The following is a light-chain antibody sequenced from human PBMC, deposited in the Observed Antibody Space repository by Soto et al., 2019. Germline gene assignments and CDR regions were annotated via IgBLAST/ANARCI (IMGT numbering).Light chain of an antibody. CDR2: AAS. CDR3: HKYKSAPYT. V-gene: IGKV1-27*01. CDR1: QGIANH. Sequence: DIQMTQSPSSLSASVGDRVTITCRASQGIANHLAWYQQKPGKAPNLLIYAASILQSGVPSRFSGSGFGTDFTLTISSLQPEDVATYYCHKYKSAPYTFGPGTKVDI. J-gene: IGKJ3*01.